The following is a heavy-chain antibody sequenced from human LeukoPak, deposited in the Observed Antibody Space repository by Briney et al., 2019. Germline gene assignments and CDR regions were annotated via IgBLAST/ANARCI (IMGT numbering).Heavy chain of an antibody. Sequence: SETLSLTCTVSGGSISTYYWGWIRQPPGKALEWIGYIYYTGSTNYNPSLKSRVTISVDTSKNQFSLKLSSVTAADTAVYYCAIVSGSGYDSRGAFDIWGQGAMVTVSS. CDR2: IYYTGST. J-gene: IGHJ3*02. CDR3: AIVSGSGYDSRGAFDI. V-gene: IGHV4-59*01. D-gene: IGHD3-22*01. CDR1: GGSISTYY.